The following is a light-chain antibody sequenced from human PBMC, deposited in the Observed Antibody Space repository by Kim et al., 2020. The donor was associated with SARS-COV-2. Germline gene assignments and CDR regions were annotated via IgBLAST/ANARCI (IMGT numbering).Light chain of an antibody. CDR2: DAS. V-gene: IGKV3-11*01. J-gene: IGKJ2*01. CDR3: QQRSNWPLYT. Sequence: LAPGERATLSCRASQSISSYLAWFQQKPGQAPRLLIYDASNRATGIPARFSGSGSGTDFTLTISSLEPEDFAVYYCQQRSNWPLYTFGQGTKLEI. CDR1: QSISSY.